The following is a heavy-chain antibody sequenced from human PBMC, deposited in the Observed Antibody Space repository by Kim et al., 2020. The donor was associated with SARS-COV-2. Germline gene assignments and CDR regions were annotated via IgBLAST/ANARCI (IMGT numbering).Heavy chain of an antibody. CDR1: GGSISSGGYY. Sequence: SETLSLTCTVSGGSISSGGYYWSWIRQHPGKGLEWIGYIYYSGSTYYNPSLKSRVTISVDTSKNQFSLKLSSVTAADTAVYYCARELTYYYDSSGYYHWFDPWGQGTLVTVSS. D-gene: IGHD3-22*01. CDR2: IYYSGST. V-gene: IGHV4-31*03. CDR3: ARELTYYYDSSGYYHWFDP. J-gene: IGHJ5*02.